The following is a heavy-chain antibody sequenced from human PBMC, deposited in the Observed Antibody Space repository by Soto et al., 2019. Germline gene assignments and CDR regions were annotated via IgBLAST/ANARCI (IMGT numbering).Heavy chain of an antibody. CDR2: IYHSGNT. CDR3: ARASQRQGYYYGMDV. D-gene: IGHD6-25*01. CDR1: GGSISSRGYS. Sequence: SETLSLTCAVSGGSISSRGYSWNWIRQPPGKGLEWIGYIYHSGNTYYNPSLKSRVIISLDRSKNQFSLKLSSVTAADTAVYYCARASQRQGYYYGMDVWGQGTPVTVSS. J-gene: IGHJ6*02. V-gene: IGHV4-30-2*01.